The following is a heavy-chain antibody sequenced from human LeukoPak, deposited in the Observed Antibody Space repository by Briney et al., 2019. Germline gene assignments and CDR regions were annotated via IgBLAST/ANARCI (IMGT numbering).Heavy chain of an antibody. V-gene: IGHV3-23*01. J-gene: IGHJ4*02. CDR1: GFSFSSSA. Sequence: PGESLRLSCAGSGFSFSSSAMSWVRQTPGKGLEWVSSITGNGATTYYSDSVKGRFTISRDNSRNTLSLQMSSLRVEDTAVYYCAKERRRVDTEKVRSYYFENWGQGTLVTVSS. D-gene: IGHD5-18*01. CDR3: AKERRRVDTEKVRSYYFEN. CDR2: ITGNGATT.